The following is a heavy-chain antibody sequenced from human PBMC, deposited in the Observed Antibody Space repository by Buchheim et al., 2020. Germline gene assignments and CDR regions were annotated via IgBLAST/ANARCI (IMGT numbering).Heavy chain of an antibody. J-gene: IGHJ5*02. Sequence: EVQLVESGGGLVQPGESLRLSCAASGFTFRSYWMTWVRQAPGKGLEWVACIKQDESEKYYVDSVKGRFTISRDNAKNSLYLQMNSLGAEDTAVYYCARDRGSGWFDPWGQGTL. CDR1: GFTFRSYW. V-gene: IGHV3-7*01. D-gene: IGHD3-10*01. CDR2: IKQDESEK. CDR3: ARDRGSGWFDP.